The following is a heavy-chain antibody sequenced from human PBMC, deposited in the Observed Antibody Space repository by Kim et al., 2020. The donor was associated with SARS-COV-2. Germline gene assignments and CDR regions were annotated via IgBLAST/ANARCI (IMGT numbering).Heavy chain of an antibody. CDR1: GFTFSSYE. D-gene: IGHD4-17*01. Sequence: GGSLRLSCAASGFTFSSYEMNWVRQAPGKGLEWVADISSTGGTIYYADSVKGRFTISRDNAKNSLYLQMNSLRAEDTAVYYCARDDHDYGATVGRSFDYWGQGTLVTVSS. CDR3: ARDDHDYGATVGRSFDY. V-gene: IGHV3-48*03. J-gene: IGHJ4*02. CDR2: ISSTGGTI.